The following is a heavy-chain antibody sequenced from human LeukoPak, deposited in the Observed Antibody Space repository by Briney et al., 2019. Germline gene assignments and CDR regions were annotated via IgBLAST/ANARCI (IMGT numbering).Heavy chain of an antibody. V-gene: IGHV3-48*04. J-gene: IGHJ4*02. Sequence: SGGSLRLSCAASGFTFSSYSMHWVRQAPGKGLEWVSYISSSSSTIYYADSVKGRFTISRDNAKNSLYLQMNSLRAEDTAVYYCARDSGGSCSDWGQGTLVTVSS. CDR3: ARDSGGSCSD. CDR2: ISSSSSTI. D-gene: IGHD2-15*01. CDR1: GFTFSSYS.